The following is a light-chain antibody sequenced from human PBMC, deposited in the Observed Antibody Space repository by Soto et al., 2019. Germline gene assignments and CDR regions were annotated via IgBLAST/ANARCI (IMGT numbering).Light chain of an antibody. CDR2: AAS. Sequence: DIQMTQSPSYLSASVGDRVSITCRASQSINRYLSWYQQKPGKAPKLLIYAASSLQSGVPSRFSGSGSGTDFTLTISSLQPEDFATYYCQQSYSTLRTFGQGTKVDIK. V-gene: IGKV1-39*01. CDR1: QSINRY. J-gene: IGKJ1*01. CDR3: QQSYSTLRT.